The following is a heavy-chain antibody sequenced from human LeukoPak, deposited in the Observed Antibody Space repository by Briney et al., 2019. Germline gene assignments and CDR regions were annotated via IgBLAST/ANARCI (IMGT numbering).Heavy chain of an antibody. CDR2: MNPNSGNT. V-gene: IGHV1-8*01. D-gene: IGHD2-21*02. CDR3: ARRRAYCGGDCYSPYYFDY. CDR1: GYTFTSYD. J-gene: IGHJ4*02. Sequence: ASVKVSCKASGYTFTSYDINWVRQATGQGLEGMGCMNPNSGNTGYAQKFQGRVTMTRNTSISTAYMELSSLRSEDTAVYYCARRRAYCGGDCYSPYYFDYWGQGTLVTVSS.